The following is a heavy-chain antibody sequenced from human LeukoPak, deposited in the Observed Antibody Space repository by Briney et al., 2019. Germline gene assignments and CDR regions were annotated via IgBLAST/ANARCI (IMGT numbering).Heavy chain of an antibody. CDR1: GFTFSSYG. Sequence: RGSLRLSCAASGFTFSSYGMHWVRQAPGKGLEWVAVIWYDGSNKYYADSVKGRFTISRDNSKNTLYLQMNSLRAEDTAVYYCAKGLHYYDSSGYLFDYWGQGTLVTVSS. CDR2: IWYDGSNK. D-gene: IGHD3-22*01. V-gene: IGHV3-33*06. CDR3: AKGLHYYDSSGYLFDY. J-gene: IGHJ4*02.